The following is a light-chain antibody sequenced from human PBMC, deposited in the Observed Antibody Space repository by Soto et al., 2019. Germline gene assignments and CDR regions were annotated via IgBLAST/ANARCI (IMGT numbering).Light chain of an antibody. CDR3: QQYGSSPLT. CDR1: QSVCSSY. J-gene: IGKJ2*01. CDR2: AAS. V-gene: IGKV3-20*01. Sequence: EIVLTQSPGTLSLSPGERATLSCRASQSVCSSYLAWYQQKPGQAPRLLIYAASSRATGIPDRFSGSGSGTDFTLTISRLEPEDFAVYYCQQYGSSPLTFGQGTKLEIK.